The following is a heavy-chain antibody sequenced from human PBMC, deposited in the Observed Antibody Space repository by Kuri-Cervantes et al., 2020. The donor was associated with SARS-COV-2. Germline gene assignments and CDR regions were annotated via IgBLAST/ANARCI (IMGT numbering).Heavy chain of an antibody. CDR2: IYSGGSST. CDR1: GFTFSSYS. J-gene: IGHJ5*02. CDR3: AKTRRGPIDL. D-gene: IGHD2-21*01. V-gene: IGHV3-NL1*01. Sequence: GESLKISCAASGFTFSSYSMNWVRQAPGKGLEWVSVIYSGGSSTYYADSVKGRFTISRDNSKNTLYLQMNSLRAEDTAVYYCAKTRRGPIDLWGQGTLVTVSS.